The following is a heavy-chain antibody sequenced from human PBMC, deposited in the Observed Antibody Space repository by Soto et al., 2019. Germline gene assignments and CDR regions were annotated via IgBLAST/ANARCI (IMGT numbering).Heavy chain of an antibody. CDR1: GGTFSSYT. CDR3: ARENYDSSGYYYDFDS. J-gene: IGHJ4*02. Sequence: QVQLVQSGAEVKKPGSSVKVSCKASGGTFSSYTISWVRQAPGQGLEWMGRIIPILGIANYAQKFHGKVTITADKSTSTAYMELSSLRSEDTAVYYCARENYDSSGYYYDFDSWCQGTLVTVSS. D-gene: IGHD3-22*01. V-gene: IGHV1-69*08. CDR2: IIPILGIA.